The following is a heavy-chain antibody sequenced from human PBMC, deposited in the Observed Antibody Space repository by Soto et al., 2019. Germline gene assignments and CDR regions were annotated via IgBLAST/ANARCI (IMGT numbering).Heavy chain of an antibody. J-gene: IGHJ5*02. V-gene: IGHV4-34*01. CDR2: INHSGST. Sequence: SETLSLTCAVYGGSFSGYYWSWIRQPPGKGLEWIGEINHSGSTNYNPSLKSRVTISVDTSKNQFSLKLSSVTAADTAVYYCARVGSSSWCGGHDWFDPWGQGTLVTVSS. CDR1: GGSFSGYY. D-gene: IGHD6-13*01. CDR3: ARVGSSSWCGGHDWFDP.